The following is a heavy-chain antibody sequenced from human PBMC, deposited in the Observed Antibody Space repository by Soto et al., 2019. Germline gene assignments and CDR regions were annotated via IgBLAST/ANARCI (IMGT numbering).Heavy chain of an antibody. D-gene: IGHD6-13*01. J-gene: IGHJ5*02. Sequence: GGSLRLSCAASGFTFSSYGMYWVRQAPGKGLEWVAVISYDGSNKYYADSAKGRFTISRDNSKNTLYLQMNSLRAEDTAVYYCAKVLTQGAGDPWGQGTLVTVSS. V-gene: IGHV3-30*18. CDR2: ISYDGSNK. CDR1: GFTFSSYG. CDR3: AKVLTQGAGDP.